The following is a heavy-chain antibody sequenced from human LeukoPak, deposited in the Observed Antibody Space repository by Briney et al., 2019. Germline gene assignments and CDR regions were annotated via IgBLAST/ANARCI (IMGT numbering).Heavy chain of an antibody. V-gene: IGHV3-74*01. D-gene: IGHD3-10*01. CDR1: GFTFSSFW. CDR2: INTDGSST. Sequence: GGSLRLSCAASGFTFSSFWMHWVRQAPGKGLVWISRINTDGSSTSYADSVKGRFTISRGNAKNTLYLQMNSLRAEDTAVYYCARSAFGARDYWGQGILVTVSS. CDR3: ARSAFGARDY. J-gene: IGHJ4*02.